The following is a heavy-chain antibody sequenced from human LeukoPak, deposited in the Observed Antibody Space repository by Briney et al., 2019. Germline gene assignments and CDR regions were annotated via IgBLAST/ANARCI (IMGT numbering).Heavy chain of an antibody. J-gene: IGHJ3*02. Sequence: GGSLRLSCAASGFTFSSYAMSWVRQAPGKGLEWVSAISGSGGSTYYADSVKGRFTISRDNSKNTLYLQMNSLRAEDTAVYYCAKDSRTDSEWRENHGAFDIWGQGTMVTVSS. V-gene: IGHV3-23*01. CDR2: ISGSGGST. D-gene: IGHD2-2*01. CDR1: GFTFSSYA. CDR3: AKDSRTDSEWRENHGAFDI.